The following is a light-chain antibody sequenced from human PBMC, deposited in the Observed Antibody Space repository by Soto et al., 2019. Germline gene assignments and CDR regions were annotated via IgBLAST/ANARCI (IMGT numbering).Light chain of an antibody. Sequence: QSVLTQPASVSGSPGQSITISCTGTSSDVGDYNYVSWYQQYPGKAPKLMIHEVTNRPSGVSNRFSGSKSGNTASLTISGLRAEDEADYYCSSYTSSSTVLFGNGIKVTVL. CDR2: EVT. CDR1: SSDVGDYNY. J-gene: IGLJ1*01. CDR3: SSYTSSSTVL. V-gene: IGLV2-14*01.